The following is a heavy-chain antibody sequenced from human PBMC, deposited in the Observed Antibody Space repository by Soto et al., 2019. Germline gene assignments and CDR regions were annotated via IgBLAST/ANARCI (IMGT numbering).Heavy chain of an antibody. J-gene: IGHJ6*03. Sequence: EVQLVESGGGLVQPGGSLKLSCAASGFTFSGSAMHWVRQASGKGLEWVGRVRSKANSYATAYAASVKGRFTISRDDSKNTAYLKMNSLKTEDTAVYYCTRHNNCSSTSCYARGRYYYYMDVWGKGTTVTVSS. CDR3: TRHNNCSSTSCYARGRYYYYMDV. V-gene: IGHV3-73*01. CDR2: VRSKANSYAT. D-gene: IGHD2-2*01. CDR1: GFTFSGSA.